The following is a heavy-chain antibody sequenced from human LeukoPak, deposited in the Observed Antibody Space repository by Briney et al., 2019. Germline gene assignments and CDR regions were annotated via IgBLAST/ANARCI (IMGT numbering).Heavy chain of an antibody. CDR3: ARCKCSSTSCYGGGYYYGIDV. J-gene: IGHJ6*04. V-gene: IGHV1-69*13. Sequence: SVKVSCKASGGTSSSYAISWVRQAPGQGLEWMGGIIPIFGTANYAQKFQGRVTITADESTSTAYMELSSLRSEDTAVYYCARCKCSSTSCYGGGYYYGIDVWGKGTTVTVSS. D-gene: IGHD2-2*01. CDR1: GGTSSSYA. CDR2: IIPIFGTA.